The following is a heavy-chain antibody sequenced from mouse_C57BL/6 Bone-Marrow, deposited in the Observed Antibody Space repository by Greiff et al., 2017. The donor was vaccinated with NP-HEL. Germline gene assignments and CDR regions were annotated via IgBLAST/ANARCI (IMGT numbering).Heavy chain of an antibody. J-gene: IGHJ3*01. V-gene: IGHV2-9-1*01. CDR3: ARSIYYGNYGSWFAY. CDR1: GFSLTSYA. CDR2: IWTGGGT. D-gene: IGHD2-1*01. Sequence: VKLVESGPGLVAPSQSLSITCTVSGFSLTSYAISWVRQPPGKGLEWLGVIWTGGGTNYNSALKSRLSISKDNSKSQVFLKMNSLQTDDTARYYCARSIYYGNYGSWFAYWGQGTLVTVSA.